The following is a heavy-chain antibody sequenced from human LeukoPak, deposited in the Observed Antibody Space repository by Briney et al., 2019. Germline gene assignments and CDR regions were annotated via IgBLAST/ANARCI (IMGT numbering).Heavy chain of an antibody. Sequence: ASVKVSCKASGYTFTSYSLNWVRQAPGQGLEWMGWINGDNGNTNYAQKFQDRVTMTTDTSTSTAYMELRSLRSDDTAVYYCARGQIVTIIRSPTLDYWGQGTLVTVSS. J-gene: IGHJ4*02. D-gene: IGHD3-22*01. CDR1: GYTFTSYS. CDR2: INGDNGNT. CDR3: ARGQIVTIIRSPTLDY. V-gene: IGHV1-18*04.